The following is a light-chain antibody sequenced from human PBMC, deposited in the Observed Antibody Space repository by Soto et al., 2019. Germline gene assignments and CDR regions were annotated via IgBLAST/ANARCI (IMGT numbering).Light chain of an antibody. CDR3: SSSTDTDTLVI. CDR1: TSDVGRYKF. Sequence: QSALTQPASVSGSPGQSITISCTGTTSDVGRYKFVSWYQHHPGKAPKLLIFEVSNRPSGVSRRFSGSKSGNTASLTISGLQTEDEATYYCSSSTDTDTLVIFGGGTKLTVL. J-gene: IGLJ2*01. V-gene: IGLV2-14*01. CDR2: EVS.